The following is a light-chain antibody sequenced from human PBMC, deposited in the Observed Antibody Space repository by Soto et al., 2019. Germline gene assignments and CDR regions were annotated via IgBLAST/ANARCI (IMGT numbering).Light chain of an antibody. CDR1: QSITNW. Sequence: DIQMTQSPSTLSASVGDRLSITCRASQSITNWLAWYQQKPGKAPKLLIYKASTLKSGIPSRFSGSGSGTEFTLTISSLQPDDFATYYCQHYNSYSEAFGQGTKVELK. J-gene: IGKJ1*01. V-gene: IGKV1-5*03. CDR2: KAS. CDR3: QHYNSYSEA.